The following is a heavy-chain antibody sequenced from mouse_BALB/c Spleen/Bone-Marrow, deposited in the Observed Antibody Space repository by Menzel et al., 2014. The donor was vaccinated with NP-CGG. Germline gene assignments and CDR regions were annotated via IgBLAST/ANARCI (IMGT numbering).Heavy chain of an antibody. CDR1: GYTFTSYW. Sequence: QVTLKESGAELARPGASVKLSCKASGYTFTSYWMQWVKQRPGQGLEWIGAIYPGDGDTRYTQKFKGKATLTADKSSSTAYMQLSSLASEDSAVYYCARGRNYYGSSYYFDYWGQGTTLTVSS. J-gene: IGHJ2*01. CDR2: IYPGDGDT. D-gene: IGHD1-1*01. V-gene: IGHV1-87*01. CDR3: ARGRNYYGSSYYFDY.